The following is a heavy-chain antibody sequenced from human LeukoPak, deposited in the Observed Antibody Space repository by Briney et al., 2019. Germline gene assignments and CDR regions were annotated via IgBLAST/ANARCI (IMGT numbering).Heavy chain of an antibody. CDR1: GGSISGYH. J-gene: IGHJ6*03. Sequence: SETLSLTCNVSGGSISGYHWSWIRQPPGKGLEWLGYIYYSGSSNYNPSLKSRVTVSADTSKNQFSLKLSSVIAADTAVYYCARVPRSYYYYYYMDVWGKGTTVTVSS. CDR2: IYYSGSS. V-gene: IGHV4-59*01. CDR3: ARVPRSYYYYYYMDV.